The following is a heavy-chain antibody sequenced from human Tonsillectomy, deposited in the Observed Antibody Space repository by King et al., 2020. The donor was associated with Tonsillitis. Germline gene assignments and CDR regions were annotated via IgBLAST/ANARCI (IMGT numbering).Heavy chain of an antibody. Sequence: VQLLESGGGLVQPGGSLRLSGAASGLTFSSYALSWVRQAPGKGLEWGSTISASGAITYYADSVKGRFTLSGETSKNTPYLQMNSLGAEDTAVYYCAKGGIAVADFDSWGQGTLVTVSS. CDR3: AKGGIAVADFDS. J-gene: IGHJ4*02. D-gene: IGHD6-19*01. CDR1: GLTFSSYA. V-gene: IGHV3-23*01. CDR2: ISASGAIT.